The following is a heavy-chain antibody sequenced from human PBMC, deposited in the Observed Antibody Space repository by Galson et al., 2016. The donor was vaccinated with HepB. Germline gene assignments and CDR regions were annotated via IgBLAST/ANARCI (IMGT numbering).Heavy chain of an antibody. CDR2: ISRSGDSR. Sequence: SLRLSCAASGFTFRNYGMTWVRQAPGKGLEVVSSISRSGDSRDYVDSVKGRFTISRDNSKNTLSLQMNSLPADDTAIYYCVQGSTAPAVWGKGTTVTVSS. CDR1: GFTFRNYG. V-gene: IGHV3-23*01. J-gene: IGHJ6*04. D-gene: IGHD2-2*01. CDR3: VQGSTAPAV.